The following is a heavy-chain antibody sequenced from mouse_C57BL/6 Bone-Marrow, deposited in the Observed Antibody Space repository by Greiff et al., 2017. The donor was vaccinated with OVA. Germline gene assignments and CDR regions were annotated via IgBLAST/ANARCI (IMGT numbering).Heavy chain of an antibody. V-gene: IGHV1-76*01. CDR3: ARAHPYYYGSSYWYFDV. D-gene: IGHD1-1*01. Sequence: VKLQESGAELVRPGASVKLSCKASGYTFTDYYINWVKQRPGQGLEWIARIYPGSGNTYYNEKFKGKATLTAEKSSSTAYMQLSSLTSEDSAVYFCARAHPYYYGSSYWYFDVWGTGTTVTVSS. CDR1: GYTFTDYY. CDR2: IYPGSGNT. J-gene: IGHJ1*03.